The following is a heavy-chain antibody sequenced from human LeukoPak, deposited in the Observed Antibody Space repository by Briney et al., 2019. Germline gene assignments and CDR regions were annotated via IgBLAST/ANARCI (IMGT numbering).Heavy chain of an antibody. V-gene: IGHV4-34*01. CDR1: GGSFSGYY. Sequence: SETLSLTCAVCGGSFSGYYWSWIRQPPGKGLEWIGEINHSGSTNYNPSLKSRVTISVDTSKNQFSLKLSSVTAADTAVYYCARHRLIPTTIIVLPFFDFWGQGTLVTVSS. CDR3: ARHRLIPTTIIVLPFFDF. CDR2: INHSGST. D-gene: IGHD3-22*01. J-gene: IGHJ4*02.